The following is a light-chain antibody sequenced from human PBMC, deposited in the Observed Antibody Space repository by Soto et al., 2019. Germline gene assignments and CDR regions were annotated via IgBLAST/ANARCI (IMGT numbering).Light chain of an antibody. Sequence: DIQMTQSPSTLSASVGDRVTITCRASXSXXXXXAWYQQKPGKAPKLLIYDASSLESGVPSRFSGSGSGTEFILTISSLQPDDFATYYCQQYESDSPWTFGQGTKVDNK. J-gene: IGKJ1*01. V-gene: IGKV1-5*01. CDR1: XSXXXX. CDR3: QQYESDSPWT. CDR2: DAS.